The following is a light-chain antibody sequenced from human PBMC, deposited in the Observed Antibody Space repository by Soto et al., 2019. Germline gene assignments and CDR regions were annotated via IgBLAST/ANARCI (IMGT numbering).Light chain of an antibody. CDR3: SSYTSSSTLV. CDR1: SNDVGGYNY. Sequence: QSVLTQPASVSGSPGQSITISCTGTSNDVGGYNYVSWYQQHPGKAPKLMIYEVSNRPSGVSNRFSGSKSGNTASLTISGLQAEDEADYYCSSYTSSSTLVFGGGTQLTVL. CDR2: EVS. V-gene: IGLV2-14*01. J-gene: IGLJ2*01.